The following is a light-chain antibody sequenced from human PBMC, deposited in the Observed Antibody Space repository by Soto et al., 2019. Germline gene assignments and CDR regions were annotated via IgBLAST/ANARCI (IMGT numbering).Light chain of an antibody. Sequence: EIVLTQSPGTLSLSPGERATLSCRASQTVTRSYLGWYQQKPGQAPRLLIYDVSNRASGIPDRFSGSGSGTDFTLTITRLEPEDFAVYYCQQYAYSPITFGQGTRLEIK. CDR2: DVS. V-gene: IGKV3-20*01. CDR3: QQYAYSPIT. J-gene: IGKJ5*01. CDR1: QTVTRSY.